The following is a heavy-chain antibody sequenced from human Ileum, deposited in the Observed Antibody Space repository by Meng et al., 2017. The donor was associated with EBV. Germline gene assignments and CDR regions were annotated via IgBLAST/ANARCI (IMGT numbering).Heavy chain of an antibody. J-gene: IGHJ5*02. CDR2: IYYSGRT. CDR1: GGPINSSSYY. V-gene: IGHV4-39*01. D-gene: IGHD6-13*01. Sequence: LQLQESGPGLVKPSETLSLTCTASGGPINSSSYYWGWIRQPPGKGLEWIGSIYYSGRTYYNPSLKSRVTISVDTSKNQFSLKLSSVTAADTAVYYCARPIAAAGWFDPWGQGTLVTVSS. CDR3: ARPIAAAGWFDP.